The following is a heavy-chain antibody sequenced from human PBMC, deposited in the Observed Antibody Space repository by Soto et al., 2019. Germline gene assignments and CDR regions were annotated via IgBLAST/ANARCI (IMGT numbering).Heavy chain of an antibody. D-gene: IGHD4-17*01. CDR2: IKSDGSDK. CDR3: VRVAYGDLGG. V-gene: IGHV3-74*01. CDR1: GFTFSSYW. Sequence: EVQLVESGGGLVQPGGSLRLSCAASGFTFSSYWMHWFRQAPGKGLLWVSRIKSDGSDKSYADSVKGRFTISRDNAKNTLYLQMSSLRAEDTAVYYCVRVAYGDLGGWGQGTLVTVSS. J-gene: IGHJ4*02.